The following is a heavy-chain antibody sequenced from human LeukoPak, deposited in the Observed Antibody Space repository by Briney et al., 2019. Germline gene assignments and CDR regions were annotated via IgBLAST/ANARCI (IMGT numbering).Heavy chain of an antibody. CDR1: GFTFSSYG. D-gene: IGHD3-10*01. J-gene: IGHJ4*02. Sequence: SLRLSCAASGFTFSSYGMHWVRQAPGKGLEWVGFTRSKAYGGTTEYAASVKGRFIISRDDSKNIADLQMNSLKTEDTAVYYCTRCYGSGTPDDYWGQGTLVTVSS. V-gene: IGHV3-49*04. CDR3: TRCYGSGTPDDY. CDR2: TRSKAYGGTT.